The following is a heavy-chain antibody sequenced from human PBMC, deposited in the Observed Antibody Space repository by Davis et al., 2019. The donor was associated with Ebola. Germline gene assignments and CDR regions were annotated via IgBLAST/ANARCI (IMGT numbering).Heavy chain of an antibody. D-gene: IGHD5/OR15-5a*01. CDR2: IYYSGST. CDR1: GGSISSYY. J-gene: IGHJ6*02. Sequence: SETLSLTCTVSGGSISSYYWSWIRQPPGKGLEWIGYIYYSGSTNYNPSLKSRVTISVDTSKNQFSLKLSSVTAADTAVYYCARQSTYYYYYGMDVWGQGTAVTVSS. CDR3: ARQSTYYYYYGMDV. V-gene: IGHV4-59*08.